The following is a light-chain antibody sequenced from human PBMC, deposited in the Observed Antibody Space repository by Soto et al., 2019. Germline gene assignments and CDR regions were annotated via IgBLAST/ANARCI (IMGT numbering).Light chain of an antibody. V-gene: IGKV3-20*01. CDR2: GAS. Sequence: EIVLTQSPGTLSLSPGERATLSCRASQSVSSSYLGWYQQKPGQAPRLLIYGASTRATGIPARFSGSGSGTDFTLTISRLEPEDFAVYYCQQYGSSIFTFGPGTKVDIK. J-gene: IGKJ3*01. CDR3: QQYGSSIFT. CDR1: QSVSSSY.